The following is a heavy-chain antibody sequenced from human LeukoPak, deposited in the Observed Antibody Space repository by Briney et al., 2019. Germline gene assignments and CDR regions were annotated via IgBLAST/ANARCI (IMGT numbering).Heavy chain of an antibody. Sequence: GRSLRLSCAASGFTFSSYWIHWVRQAPGKGLVWVSRINSDGSSTSYADSVKGRLTISRDNAKNTLYLQMNSLRAEDTAVYYCARARGGDSLFDYWGQGTLVTVSS. CDR2: INSDGSST. CDR1: GFTFSSYW. CDR3: ARARGGDSLFDY. J-gene: IGHJ4*02. V-gene: IGHV3-74*01. D-gene: IGHD2-21*02.